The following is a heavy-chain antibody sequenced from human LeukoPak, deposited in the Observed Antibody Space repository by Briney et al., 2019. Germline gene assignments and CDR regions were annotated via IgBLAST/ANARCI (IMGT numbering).Heavy chain of an antibody. J-gene: IGHJ4*02. CDR1: GFTFSNYG. CDR3: ASSRSGWIYFDY. V-gene: IGHV3-30*03. Sequence: GRSLRLSCAASGFTFSNYGMHWVRQTPGKGLEWVALISSDGSKNIYADSVKGRFTISRDNSKNTVYLQMSSLRVEDTAVYYCASSRSGWIYFDYWGQGTLVTVSS. CDR2: ISSDGSKN. D-gene: IGHD6-19*01.